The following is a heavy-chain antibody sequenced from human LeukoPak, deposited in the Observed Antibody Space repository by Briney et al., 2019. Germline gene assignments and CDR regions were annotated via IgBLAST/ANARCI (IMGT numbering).Heavy chain of an antibody. V-gene: IGHV3-23*01. J-gene: IGHJ4*02. D-gene: IGHD6-6*01. CDR3: ARRYGSSSYYFDY. Sequence: GGSLRLSCAASEFTFSSSAMSWVRQAPGKGLGWVSAISSTGGTTYYADSVKGRFTTSRDNSKSTLYLEMNSLRGDDTALYYCARRYGSSSYYFDYWGQGTLVTVSS. CDR2: ISSTGGTT. CDR1: EFTFSSSA.